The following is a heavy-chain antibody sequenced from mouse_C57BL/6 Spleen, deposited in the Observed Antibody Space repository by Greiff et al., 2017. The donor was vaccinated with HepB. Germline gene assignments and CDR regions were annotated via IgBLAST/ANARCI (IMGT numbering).Heavy chain of an antibody. D-gene: IGHD4-1*01. J-gene: IGHJ4*01. CDR2: INPSSGYT. CDR1: GYTFTSYW. Sequence: VQVVESGAELAKPGASVKLSCKASGYTFTSYWMHWVKQRPGQGLEWIGYINPSSGYTKYNQKFKDKATLTADKSSSTAYMQLSSLTYEDSAVYYCAREGTGDYYAMDYWGQGTSVTVSS. V-gene: IGHV1-7*01. CDR3: AREGTGDYYAMDY.